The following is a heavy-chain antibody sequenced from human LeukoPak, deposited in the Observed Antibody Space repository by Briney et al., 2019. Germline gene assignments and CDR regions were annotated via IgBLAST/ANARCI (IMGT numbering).Heavy chain of an antibody. CDR2: ISSSGSTI. V-gene: IGHV3-11*01. CDR3: ARDTATGYSSGWYYGGIGDY. J-gene: IGHJ4*02. Sequence: PGGSLRLSCAASGFTFSDYYMSWIRQAPGKGLEWVSYISSSGSTIYYADSVKGRFTISRDNAKNSLYLQMNSLRAEDTAVYYCARDTATGYSSGWYYGGIGDYWGQGTLVTVPS. D-gene: IGHD6-19*01. CDR1: GFTFSDYY.